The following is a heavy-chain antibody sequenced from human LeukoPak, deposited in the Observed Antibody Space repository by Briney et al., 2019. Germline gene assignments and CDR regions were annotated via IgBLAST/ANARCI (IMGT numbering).Heavy chain of an antibody. V-gene: IGHV3-23*01. CDR2: ISGNGE. Sequence: PGGSLRLSCATSQFNFNKFGVTWVRQAPGKGLEWVSSISGNGEQYADSVRGRFAISRDNSKNTLYLQMNSLRVEDPAVYFCAKDPNGDFIGTFDIWGQGTMVTVSS. J-gene: IGHJ3*02. D-gene: IGHD4-17*01. CDR3: AKDPNGDFIGTFDI. CDR1: QFNFNKFG.